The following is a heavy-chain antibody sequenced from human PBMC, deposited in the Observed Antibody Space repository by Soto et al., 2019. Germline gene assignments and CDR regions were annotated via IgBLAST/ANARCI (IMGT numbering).Heavy chain of an antibody. CDR3: ARGGVTAGLYYYYGMDV. CDR2: ISAYNGNT. J-gene: IGHJ6*02. V-gene: IGHV1-18*04. CDR1: GYTFTSDG. D-gene: IGHD2-21*02. Sequence: GASVKVPRKASGYTFTSDGISWVRQAPGQGLEWMGWISAYNGNTNYAQKLQGRVTMSTDKSTSKAYMELRSLRSEDNAVYYFARGGVTAGLYYYYGMDVWGQGTTVTVSS.